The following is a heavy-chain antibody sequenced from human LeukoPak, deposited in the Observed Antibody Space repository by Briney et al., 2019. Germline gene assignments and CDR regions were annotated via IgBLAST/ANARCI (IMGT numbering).Heavy chain of an antibody. CDR1: GGSISSSSYY. CDR2: IYYSGNT. CDR3: ARSGRDLAAWGRYWYFDL. V-gene: IGHV4-39*01. J-gene: IGHJ2*01. D-gene: IGHD6-6*01. Sequence: SETLSLTCTVSGGSISSSSYYWGWIRQPPGKGLEWIGSIYYSGNTYYNPSPKSRVTISVDTSKNEFSLKLSSVTAADTSVYYCARSGRDLAAWGRYWYFDLWGRGTLVTVSS.